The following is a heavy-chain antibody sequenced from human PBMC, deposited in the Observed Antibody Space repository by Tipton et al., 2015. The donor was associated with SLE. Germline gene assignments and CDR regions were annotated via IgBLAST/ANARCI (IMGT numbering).Heavy chain of an antibody. D-gene: IGHD5-18*01. CDR3: ARGPDTPFDY. V-gene: IGHV4-34*01. CDR2: INHSGST. CDR1: GGSISSYY. Sequence: TLSLTCTVSGGSISSYYWSWIRQPPGKGLEWIGEINHSGSTNYNPSLKSRVTISVDTSKNQFSLKLSSVTAADTAVYYCARGPDTPFDYWGQGTLVTVSS. J-gene: IGHJ4*02.